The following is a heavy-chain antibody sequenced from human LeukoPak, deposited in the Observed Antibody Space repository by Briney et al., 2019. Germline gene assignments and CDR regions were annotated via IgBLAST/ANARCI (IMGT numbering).Heavy chain of an antibody. J-gene: IGHJ4*02. CDR2: INPSGGST. CDR3: ARDGIAARSDY. Sequence: ASVKVSCKASGYTFTSYYIHWVRQAPEQGLEWMATINPSGGSTSYAQKFQGRVTMTRDTSISTAYMELSRLRSDDTAVYYCARDGIAARSDYWGQGTLVTVSS. V-gene: IGHV1-46*01. CDR1: GYTFTSYY. D-gene: IGHD6-6*01.